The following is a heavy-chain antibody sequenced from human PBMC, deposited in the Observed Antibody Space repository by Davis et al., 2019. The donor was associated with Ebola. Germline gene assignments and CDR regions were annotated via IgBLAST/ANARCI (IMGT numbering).Heavy chain of an antibody. CDR2: IKQDGSEK. CDR1: GFTFSSYW. CDR3: ARALDYYYYGMDV. Sequence: PGGSLRLSCAASGFTFSSYWMSWVRQAPGKGLEWVANIKQDGSEKYYVDSVKGRFSISRDNAKNSLYLQMNSLRAEDTAVYYCARALDYYYYGMDVWGQGTTVTVSS. J-gene: IGHJ6*02. V-gene: IGHV3-7*01.